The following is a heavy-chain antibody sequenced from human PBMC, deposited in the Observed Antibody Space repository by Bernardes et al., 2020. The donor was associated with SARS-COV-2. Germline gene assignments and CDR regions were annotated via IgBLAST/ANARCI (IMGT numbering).Heavy chain of an antibody. CDR3: ATGSRYWSFDL. CDR1: ESAFSNNE. CDR2: MSPSTGAT. V-gene: IGHV1-8*01. J-gene: IGHJ2*01. Sequence: ASVKVSCKASESAFSNNEFNWVRQATGQGLEWMGWMSPSTGATEQAQNFQGRVTMTRNTAIRTAYMEVRSLSPEDTAVYYCATGSRYWSFDLWGRGTLVTVSS.